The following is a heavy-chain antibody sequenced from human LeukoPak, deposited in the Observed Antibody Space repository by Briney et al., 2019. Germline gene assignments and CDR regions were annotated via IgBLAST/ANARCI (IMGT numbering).Heavy chain of an antibody. V-gene: IGHV1-69*10. CDR1: GGTFSSYA. Sequence: ASVKVSCKASGGTFSSYAISWVRQAPGQGLEWMGGIIPILGIANYAQKFQGRVTITADKSTSTAYMELSSLRSEDTAVYYCARDLYDSSGYYSSPFDYWGQGTLVTVSS. D-gene: IGHD3-22*01. J-gene: IGHJ4*02. CDR2: IIPILGIA. CDR3: ARDLYDSSGYYSSPFDY.